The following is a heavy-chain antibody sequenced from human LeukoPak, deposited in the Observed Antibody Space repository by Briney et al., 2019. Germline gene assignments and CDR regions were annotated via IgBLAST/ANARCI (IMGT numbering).Heavy chain of an antibody. D-gene: IGHD5-12*01. CDR2: INHSGST. CDR3: AREWMTYYYGMDV. V-gene: IGHV4-34*01. J-gene: IGHJ6*02. Sequence: SETLSLTCAVYGGSFSGYYWSWIRQPPGKGLEWIGEINHSGSTNYNPSLKSRVTISVDTSKNQFSLKPSSVTAADTAVYYCAREWMTYYYGMDVWGQGTTVTVSS. CDR1: GGSFSGYY.